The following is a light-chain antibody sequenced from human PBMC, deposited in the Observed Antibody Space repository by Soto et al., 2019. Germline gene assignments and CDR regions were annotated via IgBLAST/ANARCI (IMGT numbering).Light chain of an antibody. CDR1: SGHTTYA. J-gene: IGLJ3*02. V-gene: IGLV4-69*02. CDR2: VNIDGSH. Sequence: QSVLTQSPSTSASLGASVKLTCTLTSGHTTYAITWHQQQPEKGPRYLMRVNIDGSHSKGDGIPDRFSGSSTGAERYLTVSHLQSEDDADYYCHAWGTGVHCVFGEGTKLTVL. CDR3: HAWGTGVHCV.